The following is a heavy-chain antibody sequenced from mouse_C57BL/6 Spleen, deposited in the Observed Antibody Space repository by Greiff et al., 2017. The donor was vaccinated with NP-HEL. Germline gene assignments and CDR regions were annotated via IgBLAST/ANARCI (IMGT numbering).Heavy chain of an antibody. J-gene: IGHJ2*01. V-gene: IGHV1-82*01. Sequence: LVKPGASVQISCKASGYAFSRSWMNWVKQRPGQGLEWIGRIYPGDGDTNYNGKFKGKATLTADKSSSTAYMQRSSLTSEDSAVYFCAREFITTVVEGDYWGQGTTLTVSS. CDR2: IYPGDGDT. D-gene: IGHD1-1*01. CDR3: AREFITTVVEGDY. CDR1: GYAFSRSW.